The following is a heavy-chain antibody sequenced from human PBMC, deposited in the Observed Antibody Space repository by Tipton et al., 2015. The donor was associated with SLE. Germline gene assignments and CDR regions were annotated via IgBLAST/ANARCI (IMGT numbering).Heavy chain of an antibody. J-gene: IGHJ4*02. Sequence: TLSFTCTVSGGSIRSDDYYWTWIRQHPGKGLEWIGDIYHSESPNYNPSLKSRVTIPIDKSKNQFSLKLTSVTAADTAVYHCTRVPRYNWNYIADWGQGTLVSVSS. CDR2: IYHSESP. D-gene: IGHD1-7*01. CDR1: GGSIRSDDYY. CDR3: TRVPRYNWNYIAD. V-gene: IGHV4-31*09.